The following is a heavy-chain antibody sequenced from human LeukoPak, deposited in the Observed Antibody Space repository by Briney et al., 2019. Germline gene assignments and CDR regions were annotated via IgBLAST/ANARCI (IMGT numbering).Heavy chain of an antibody. V-gene: IGHV3-21*05. Sequence: GGSLRLSCAASGFTFSGYSMNWVRQAPGKGREWGSYISSSGSNKYYADSVKGRFNIPRDNAKNTLYLQMNSLRAEDTAMYYGARQGGGSGSYSNPNYYYYMDVWGKGTTVTVSS. CDR1: GFTFSGYS. CDR2: ISSSGSNK. J-gene: IGHJ6*03. D-gene: IGHD3-10*01. CDR3: ARQGGGSGSYSNPNYYYYMDV.